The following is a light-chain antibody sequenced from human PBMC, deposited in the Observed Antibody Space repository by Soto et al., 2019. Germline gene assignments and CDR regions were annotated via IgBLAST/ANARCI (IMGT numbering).Light chain of an antibody. CDR3: QQSYSTPLT. CDR1: QSISSY. V-gene: IGKV1-39*01. Sequence: DIQMTQSPSSLSASVGDRVIITCRASQSISSYINWYQQKPGEAPKLLIYAASSLQSGVPSRFSGSGSGTDFTLTISSLQPEDFATYYCQQSYSTPLTFGGGTKVDIK. CDR2: AAS. J-gene: IGKJ4*01.